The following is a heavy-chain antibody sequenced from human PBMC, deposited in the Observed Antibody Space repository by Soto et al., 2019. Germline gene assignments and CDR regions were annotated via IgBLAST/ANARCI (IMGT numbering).Heavy chain of an antibody. D-gene: IGHD3-10*01. J-gene: IGHJ5*02. CDR3: AREFQSVGFGSYLFDP. CDR2: IVPMFGTA. Sequence: VKVSCKASGGTFSSYAISWVRQAPGQGLEWMGGIVPMFGTAKYAQKFQGRVTITANESTSTAYMELSSLRSEDTAVYYCAREFQSVGFGSYLFDPWGQGXLVTVYS. V-gene: IGHV1-69*13. CDR1: GGTFSSYA.